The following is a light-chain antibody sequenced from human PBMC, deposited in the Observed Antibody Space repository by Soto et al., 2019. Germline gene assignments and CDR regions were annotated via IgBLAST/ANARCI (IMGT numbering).Light chain of an antibody. CDR2: DVS. V-gene: IGLV2-14*03. CDR3: YSCSRSSGTRYV. CDR1: SSDIATYNY. Sequence: QSALTQPASVSGSPGQSITISCTGTSSDIATYNYVSWYQQHPGQAPKLMIYDVSNRPSGVSDRFSGSKSGNTASLTISGLQAEDEADYYCYSCSRSSGTRYVFGTGTKVTVL. J-gene: IGLJ1*01.